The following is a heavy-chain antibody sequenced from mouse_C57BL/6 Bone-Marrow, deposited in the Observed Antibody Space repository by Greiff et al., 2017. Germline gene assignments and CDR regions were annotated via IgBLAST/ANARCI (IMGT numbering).Heavy chain of an antibody. J-gene: IGHJ2*01. D-gene: IGHD2-14*01. CDR2: IYPGDGDT. CDR3: ARTEGNCDY. V-gene: IGHV1-82*01. Sequence: QVQLQQSGPELVKPGASVKISCKASGYAFSSSWMNWVKQRPGKGLEWIGRIYPGDGDTNYNGKFKGKATLTADKSSSTAYMQLSSLTSEDSAVYFCARTEGNCDYWGQGTTLTVSS. CDR1: GYAFSSSW.